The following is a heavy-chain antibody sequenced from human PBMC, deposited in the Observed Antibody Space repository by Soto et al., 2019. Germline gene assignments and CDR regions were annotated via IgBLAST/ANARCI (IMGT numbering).Heavy chain of an antibody. V-gene: IGHV3-33*01. CDR3: ARDRHYGSGRTSDFHI. D-gene: IGHD3-10*01. Sequence: QVQLVESGGGVVQPGRSLRLSCAASGFTFSSYDMHWVRQAPGKGLEWVAIIGYHGSNKYYADSVKGRFTISRDKSKNTLYLQMNSLTAEDTAFYYCARDRHYGSGRTSDFHIWGQGTMVTVSS. CDR1: GFTFSSYD. CDR2: IGYHGSNK. J-gene: IGHJ3*02.